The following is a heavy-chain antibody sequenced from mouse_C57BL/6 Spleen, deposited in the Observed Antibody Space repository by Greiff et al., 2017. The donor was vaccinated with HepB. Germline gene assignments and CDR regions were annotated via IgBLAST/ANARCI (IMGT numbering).Heavy chain of an antibody. CDR1: GYSITSGYY. CDR3: AILVADYAMDY. J-gene: IGHJ4*01. Sequence: DVQLQESGPGLVKPSQSLSLTCSVPGYSITSGYYWNWIRQFPGNKLEWMGYISYDGSNNYNPSLKNRISITRDTSKNQFFLKLNSVTTEDTATYYCAILVADYAMDYWGQGTSVTVSS. CDR2: ISYDGSN. D-gene: IGHD1-1*01. V-gene: IGHV3-6*01.